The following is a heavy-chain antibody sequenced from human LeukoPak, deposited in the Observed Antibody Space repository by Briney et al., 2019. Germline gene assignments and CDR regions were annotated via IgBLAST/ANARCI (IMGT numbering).Heavy chain of an antibody. D-gene: IGHD5-24*01. CDR2: IYYSGST. J-gene: IGHJ4*02. Sequence: PSETLSLTCTVSGGSISSGDYYWSWIRQPPGKGLAWIGYIYYSGSTYYNPSLKSRVTISVDTSKNQFSLKLSSVTAADTAVYYCARDRDGYGHFDYWGQGTLVTVSS. V-gene: IGHV4-30-4*01. CDR1: GGSISSGDYY. CDR3: ARDRDGYGHFDY.